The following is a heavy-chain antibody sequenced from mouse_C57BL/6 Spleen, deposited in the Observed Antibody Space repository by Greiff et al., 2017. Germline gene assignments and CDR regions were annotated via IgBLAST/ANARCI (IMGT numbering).Heavy chain of an antibody. V-gene: IGHV1-80*01. Sequence: VQRVESGAELVKPGASVKISCKASGYAFSSYWMNWVKQRPGQGLEWIGQIYPGDGDTNYNGKFKGKATLTADKSSSTAYMQLSRLTEEDSEVYFCARSGNWGAWLAYWGKGTMVTVSA. CDR2: IYPGDGDT. J-gene: IGHJ3*01. CDR3: ARSGNWGAWLAY. D-gene: IGHD2-1*01. CDR1: GYAFSSYW.